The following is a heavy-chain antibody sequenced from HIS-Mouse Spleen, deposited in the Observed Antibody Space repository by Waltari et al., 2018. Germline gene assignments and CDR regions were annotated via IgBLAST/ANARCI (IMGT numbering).Heavy chain of an antibody. CDR2: IDYSGST. D-gene: IGHD6-13*01. Sequence: QLQLQESGPGLVKPSETLSLTCTVSGGSISSSSYYWGWIRQPPGKGLEWIGSIDYSGSTYYNPSLNSRVTISGDTSKNQFSLKLSSVTAADTAVYYCAREIPYSSSWYDWYFDLWGRGTLVTVSS. V-gene: IGHV4-39*07. CDR3: AREIPYSSSWYDWYFDL. CDR1: GGSISSSSYY. J-gene: IGHJ2*01.